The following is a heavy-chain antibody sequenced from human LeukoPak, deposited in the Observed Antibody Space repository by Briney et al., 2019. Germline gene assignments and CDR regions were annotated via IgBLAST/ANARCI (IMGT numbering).Heavy chain of an antibody. CDR1: GASISEYY. J-gene: IGHJ5*02. CDR3: ARGVVAAAGKEYNWFDP. D-gene: IGHD6-13*01. V-gene: IGHV4-4*08. Sequence: SETLSLTCTVSGASISEYYWTWIRQPPGKGLEWLGHIHPSGSTYSNPSLRSRVTVSVDTPKNQFSLTLSSVTAADTAVYYCARGVVAAAGKEYNWFDPWGQGTLVTVSS. CDR2: IHPSGST.